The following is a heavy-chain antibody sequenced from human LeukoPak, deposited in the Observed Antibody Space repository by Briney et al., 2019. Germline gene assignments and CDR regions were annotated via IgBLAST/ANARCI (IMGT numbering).Heavy chain of an antibody. CDR2: IWYDGSNK. J-gene: IGHJ4*02. V-gene: IGHV3-30*02. Sequence: GGSLRLSCAASGFTFSSYGMHWVRQAPGKGLEWVAYIWYDGSNKEYADSVKGRFTTSRDNSKNTLDLQMNSLRAEDTAMYYCARDILTGYYKYFDYWGQGTLVTVSS. CDR3: ARDILTGYYKYFDY. CDR1: GFTFSSYG. D-gene: IGHD3-9*01.